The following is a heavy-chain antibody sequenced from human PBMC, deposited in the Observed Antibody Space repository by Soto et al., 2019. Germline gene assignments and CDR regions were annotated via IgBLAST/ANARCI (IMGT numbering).Heavy chain of an antibody. J-gene: IGHJ4*02. D-gene: IGHD2-2*01. CDR1: GGTFSSYT. Sequence: QVQLVQSGAEVKKPGSSVKVSCKASGGTFSSYTISWVRQAPGPGLEWLGRIIPILGIANYAQKFQGRVTITADKSTSTAYMELSSLRSEDTAVYYCHEGYCSTTSCRHDYWGQGTLVTVSS. CDR3: HEGYCSTTSCRHDY. CDR2: IIPILGIA. V-gene: IGHV1-69*02.